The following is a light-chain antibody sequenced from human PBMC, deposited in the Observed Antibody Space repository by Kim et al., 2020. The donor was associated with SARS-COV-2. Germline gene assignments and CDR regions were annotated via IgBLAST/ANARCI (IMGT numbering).Light chain of an antibody. J-gene: IGLJ3*02. Sequence: GRSITISCTGTNSDIGGYNYVSWYQQHPGKAPKLMIYDVSEWPSGISNRFSGSKSGNTASLTISGLQAEDEAYYYCSSYTSSSTLVFGGGTQLTVL. CDR1: NSDIGGYNY. CDR3: SSYTSSSTLV. CDR2: DVS. V-gene: IGLV2-14*04.